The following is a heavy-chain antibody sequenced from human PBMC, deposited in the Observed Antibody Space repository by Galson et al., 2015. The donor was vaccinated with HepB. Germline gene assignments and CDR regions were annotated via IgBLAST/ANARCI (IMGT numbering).Heavy chain of an antibody. Sequence: SCKASGYTFTTYYMFWVRQAPGQGLEWMGLINPNNDITTYAQQLQGRVTMTRDTSTSTVYMELSSLTSEDTAVYYCAREGGPWGQGTLATVSS. CDR2: INPNNDIT. J-gene: IGHJ5*02. V-gene: IGHV1-46*04. CDR3: AREGGP. CDR1: GYTFTTYY. D-gene: IGHD3-16*01.